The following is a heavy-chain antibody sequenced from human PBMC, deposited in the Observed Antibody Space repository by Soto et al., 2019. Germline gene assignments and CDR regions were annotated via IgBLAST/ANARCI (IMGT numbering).Heavy chain of an antibody. CDR1: GAGDTFSNYG. V-gene: IGHV1-69*06. J-gene: IGHJ4*02. CDR2: TIPAFGTA. CDR3: WRHDKTALPPLDS. Sequence: QVHLVQSGAEVKSPGSAVKVSCKVSGAGDTFSNYGLNWMRQAPGQGLEWMGGTIPAFGTAHYAQKFQGRVTITPDTSTTTAYMELSSLRSDDTAVYYCWRHDKTALPPLDSWGQGTLVSVSS. D-gene: IGHD1-1*01.